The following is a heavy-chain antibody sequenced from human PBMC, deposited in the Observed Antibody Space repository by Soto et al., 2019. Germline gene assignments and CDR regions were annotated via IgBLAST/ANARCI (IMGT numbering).Heavy chain of an antibody. CDR1: GYSFISYW. CDR2: IYPADSDI. D-gene: IGHD2-15*01. J-gene: IGHJ3*02. Sequence: GESLKISCNGTGYSFISYWIGWVRQMPGKGLEWMGIIYPADSDIRYSPSFQGQVTISADKSISTAYLQWSSLKASDTAMYYCARSAVVNAFDIWGQGTMVTVSS. CDR3: ARSAVVNAFDI. V-gene: IGHV5-51*01.